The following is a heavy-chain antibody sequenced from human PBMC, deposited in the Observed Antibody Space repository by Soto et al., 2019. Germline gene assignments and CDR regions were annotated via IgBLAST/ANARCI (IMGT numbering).Heavy chain of an antibody. CDR1: GVSISSSSYY. J-gene: IGHJ4*02. D-gene: IGHD3-16*01. CDR2: ISYSGNT. CDR3: ARDGNAYYGFDC. V-gene: IGHV4-31*03. Sequence: QVQLQESGPGLVKPSQTLSLTCNVSGVSISSSSYYWSWIRQNPGKGLEWIGYISYSGNTHYNPSLKSRVTISSDTSGDQCSLRLCSVTTADAAVYLCARDGNAYYGFDCWGQGSLVTVSS.